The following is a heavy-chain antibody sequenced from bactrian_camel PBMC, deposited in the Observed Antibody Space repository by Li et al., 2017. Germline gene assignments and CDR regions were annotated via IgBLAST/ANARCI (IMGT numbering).Heavy chain of an antibody. CDR2: INSGGSDT. CDR1: GFAFRSHW. J-gene: IGHJ4*01. Sequence: HVQLVESGGGLVQPGGSLRLSCAASGFAFRSHWMYWVRQAPGKGLEWVSFINSGGSDTYYADSVKGRFTISRDNAKNTLYLQMNSLKSEDTAMYWCTARELYWGQGTQVTVS. V-gene: IGHV3S1*01. CDR3: TARELY. D-gene: IGHD7*01.